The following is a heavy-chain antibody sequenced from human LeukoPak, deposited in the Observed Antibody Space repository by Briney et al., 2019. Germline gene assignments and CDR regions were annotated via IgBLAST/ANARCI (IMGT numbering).Heavy chain of an antibody. J-gene: IGHJ4*02. CDR2: IYYSGST. CDR1: GGSISSSSYY. V-gene: IGHV4-39*01. D-gene: IGHD5-24*01. Sequence: SETLSLTCTVSGGSISSSSYYWGWIRQPPGKGLEWIGSIYYSGSTYYNPSLKSRVTISVDTSKNQFSLKLSSVTAADTAVYYCARGRVEMATIDFDYWGQGTLVTVSS. CDR3: ARGRVEMATIDFDY.